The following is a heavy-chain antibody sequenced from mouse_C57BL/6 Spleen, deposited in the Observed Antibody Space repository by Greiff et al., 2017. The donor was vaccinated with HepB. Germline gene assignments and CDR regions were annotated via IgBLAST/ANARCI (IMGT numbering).Heavy chain of an antibody. V-gene: IGHV1-72*01. J-gene: IGHJ2*01. D-gene: IGHD1-1*01. Sequence: QVQLQQPGAELVKPGASVKLSCKASGYTFTSYWMHWVKQRPGRGLEWIGRIDPNSGGTKYNEKYKSKATLTVDKPSSTAYMQLSSLTSEDSAVYSCPRATTVVAYYFDYWGQGTTLTVSS. CDR1: GYTFTSYW. CDR2: IDPNSGGT. CDR3: PRATTVVAYYFDY.